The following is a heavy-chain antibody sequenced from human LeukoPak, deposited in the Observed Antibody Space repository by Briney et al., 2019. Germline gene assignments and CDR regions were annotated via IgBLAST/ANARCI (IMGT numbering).Heavy chain of an antibody. J-gene: IGHJ5*02. CDR2: MRHDGSNE. D-gene: IGHD2-15*01. CDR3: AKDRTVVVTADGGWFDP. CDR1: GITFSTSG. Sequence: GGSLRLSCAASGITFSTSGMHWVRQAPGGGLEWVAFMRHDGSNEKYADSVKGRYTISRDNSKNTLYLQMSRLIVEDTAVYYCAKDRTVVVTADGGWFDPWGQGTLVTVAS. V-gene: IGHV3-30*02.